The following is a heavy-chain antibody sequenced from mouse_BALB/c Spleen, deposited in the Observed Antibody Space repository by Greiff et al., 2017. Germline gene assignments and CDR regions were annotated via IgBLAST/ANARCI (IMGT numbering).Heavy chain of an antibody. V-gene: IGHV5-6-5*01. J-gene: IGHJ4*01. CDR2: ISSGGST. CDR1: GFTFSSYA. D-gene: IGHD1-2*01. CDR3: ASLLRGYYAMDY. Sequence: EVQLQESGGGLVKPGGSLKLSCAASGFTFSSYAMSWVRQTPEKRLEWVASISSGGSTYYPDSVKGRFTISRDNARNILYLQMSSLRSEDTAMYYCASLLRGYYAMDYWGQGTSVTVSS.